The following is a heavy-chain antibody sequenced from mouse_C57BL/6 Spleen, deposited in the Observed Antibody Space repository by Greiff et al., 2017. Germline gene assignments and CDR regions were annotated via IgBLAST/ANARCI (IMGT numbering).Heavy chain of an antibody. CDR2: IYPGDGDT. J-gene: IGHJ2*01. D-gene: IGHD1-1*01. CDR3: ARRHYYGSSYFDY. V-gene: IGHV1-80*01. CDR1: GYAFSSYW. Sequence: VQLQQSGAELVKPGASVKISCKASGYAFSSYWMNWVKQRPGTGLEWIGQIYPGDGDTNYNGKFKGKATLTADKSTSTADMQLISLTSEDSAVYFCARRHYYGSSYFDYWGQGTTLTVSS.